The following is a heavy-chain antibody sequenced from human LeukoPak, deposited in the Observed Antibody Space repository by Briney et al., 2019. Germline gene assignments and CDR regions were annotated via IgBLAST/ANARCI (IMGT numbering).Heavy chain of an antibody. CDR2: ISWNSGSI. J-gene: IGHJ4*02. CDR3: ARGGYGDYPPDY. D-gene: IGHD4-17*01. CDR1: GFTFDDYA. Sequence: PGRSLRLSCAASGFTFDDYAMHWVRQAPGKGLEWVSGISWNSGSIGYADSVKGRFTISRDNAKNSLYLQMNSLRAEDTALYHCARGGYGDYPPDYWGQGTLVTVSS. V-gene: IGHV3-9*01.